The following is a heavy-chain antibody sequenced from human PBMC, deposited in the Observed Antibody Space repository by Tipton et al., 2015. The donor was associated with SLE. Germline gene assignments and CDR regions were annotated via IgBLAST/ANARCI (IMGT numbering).Heavy chain of an antibody. V-gene: IGHV7-4-1*01. J-gene: IGHJ3*01. CDR3: ALPGLHTDSFDV. CDR1: GYTFTTYS. Sequence: QVQLVQSGSELKKPGASVKVSCKASGYTFTTYSMNWVRQAPGQGLEWMGWINTNTGNPTYAHDFTGRFVFSLDTSVNTAYLQIRSLRTEDTAVYYCALPGLHTDSFDVWGQGTMVTVSS. D-gene: IGHD3-10*01. CDR2: INTNTGNP.